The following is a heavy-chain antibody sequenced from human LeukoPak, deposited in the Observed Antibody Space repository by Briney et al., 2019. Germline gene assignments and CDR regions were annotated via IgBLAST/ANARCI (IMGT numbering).Heavy chain of an antibody. CDR2: IKPDGSDK. J-gene: IGHJ3*02. CDR1: GFSFRSHW. D-gene: IGHD4/OR15-4a*01. V-gene: IGHV3-7*01. CDR3: ATISAKTFDI. Sequence: GGSLRLSCVGSGFSFRSHWVKWVRQSPGKGLEWVANIKPDGSDKYYVDSARGRFTVSRDNAKNSAFLQMNSLRAEDTAIYYCATISAKTFDIWGQGTLFSVSS.